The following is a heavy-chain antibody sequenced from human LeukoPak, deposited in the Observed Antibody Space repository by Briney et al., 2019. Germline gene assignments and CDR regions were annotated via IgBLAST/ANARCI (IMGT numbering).Heavy chain of an antibody. D-gene: IGHD3-16*02. CDR3: AKGSRLREGGSYRF. CDR1: RGIFSSYA. CDR2: IIPIFGSA. Sequence: PKASVKVSCKASRGIFSSYAINWVRQAPGQGLEWMGRIIPIFGSANYAQKFQGRVTITADKSTRTAYMELSSLRSEDTALYYCAKGSRLREGGSYRFWGQGTLVTLSS. J-gene: IGHJ4*02. V-gene: IGHV1-69*06.